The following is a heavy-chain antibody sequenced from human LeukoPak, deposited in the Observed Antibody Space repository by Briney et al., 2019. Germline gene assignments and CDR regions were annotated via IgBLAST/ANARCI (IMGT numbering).Heavy chain of an antibody. CDR3: ARGIGSGMVTAIDY. CDR2: INHSGST. Sequence: SETLSLTCAVYGGSFSGYYWSWIRQPPGKGLEWIGEINHSGSTNYSPSLKSRVTISVDTSKNQFSLKLSSVTAADTAVYYCARGIGSGMVTAIDYWGQGTLVTVSS. D-gene: IGHD2-21*02. V-gene: IGHV4-34*01. CDR1: GGSFSGYY. J-gene: IGHJ4*02.